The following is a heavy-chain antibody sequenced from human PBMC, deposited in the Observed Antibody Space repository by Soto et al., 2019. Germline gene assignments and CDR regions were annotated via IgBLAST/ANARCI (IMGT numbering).Heavy chain of an antibody. D-gene: IGHD6-6*01. CDR3: ARSSSSYFDY. Sequence: SETLSLTCTVSGGSISSYYWSWIRQPPGKGLEWIGYIYYSGSTNYNPSLKSRVTISVDTSKNQFSLKLSSVTAADTAVYYCARSSSSYFDYWGQGTLVTVSS. V-gene: IGHV4-59*01. J-gene: IGHJ4*02. CDR1: GGSISSYY. CDR2: IYYSGST.